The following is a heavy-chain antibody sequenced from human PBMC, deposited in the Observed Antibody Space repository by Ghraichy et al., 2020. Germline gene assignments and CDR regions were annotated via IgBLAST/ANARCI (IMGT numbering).Heavy chain of an antibody. D-gene: IGHD2-15*01. V-gene: IGHV3-53*01. CDR1: GFTVSTNY. J-gene: IGHJ3*02. CDR3: ASPVAAGINDAYDI. CDR2: IYSGGTT. Sequence: GGSLRLSCAASGFTVSTNYISWVRQAPGKGLEWVSVIYSGGTTYYADSLKGRFTISRDNSRNTLYLQMNSLRAEDTAVYYCASPVAAGINDAYDIWGQGTMVTVSS.